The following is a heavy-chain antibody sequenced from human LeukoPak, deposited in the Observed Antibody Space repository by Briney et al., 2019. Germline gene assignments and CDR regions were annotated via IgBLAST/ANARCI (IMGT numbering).Heavy chain of an antibody. V-gene: IGHV4-59*08. J-gene: IGHJ6*03. CDR3: ARGAYSSGWFLGNYMDV. CDR1: GGSISSYY. D-gene: IGHD6-19*01. Sequence: SETLSLTCTVSGGSISSYYWNWIRQPPGKGLEWIGYIYNSGSTNNNPSLKSRVTISVDTSKKQFSLKLSSVTAADTAVYYCARGAYSSGWFLGNYMDVWGKGTTVTISS. CDR2: IYNSGST.